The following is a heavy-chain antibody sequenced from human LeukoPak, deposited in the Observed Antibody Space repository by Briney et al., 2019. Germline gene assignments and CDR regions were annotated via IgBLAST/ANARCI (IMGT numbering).Heavy chain of an antibody. V-gene: IGHV3-30*03. D-gene: IGHD3-22*01. Sequence: GGSLRPSCAASGFTFSSYGMHWVRQAPGKGLEWVAVISYDGSNKYYADSVKGRFTISRDNSKNTLYLQMNSLRAEDTAVYYCARPITMIVVGYNFDYWGQGTLVTVSS. CDR1: GFTFSSYG. CDR2: ISYDGSNK. J-gene: IGHJ4*02. CDR3: ARPITMIVVGYNFDY.